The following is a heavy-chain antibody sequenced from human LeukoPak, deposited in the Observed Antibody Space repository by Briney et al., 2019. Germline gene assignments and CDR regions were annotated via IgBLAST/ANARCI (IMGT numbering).Heavy chain of an antibody. D-gene: IGHD5-24*01. CDR3: ARARRDGYPRVSYYYMDV. J-gene: IGHJ6*03. CDR1: GFTFSSYS. V-gene: IGHV3-21*01. CDR2: ISSSSSYI. Sequence: GGSLRLSCAASGFTFSSYSMNWVRQAPGKGLEWVSSISSSSSYIYYADSVKGRFTISRDNAKNSLYLQMNSLRAEDTAVYYCARARRDGYPRVSYYYMDVWGKGTTVTVSS.